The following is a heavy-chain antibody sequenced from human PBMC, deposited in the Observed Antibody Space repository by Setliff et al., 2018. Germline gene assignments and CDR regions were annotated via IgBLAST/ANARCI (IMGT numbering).Heavy chain of an antibody. J-gene: IGHJ4*02. CDR1: GFTFNTYA. Sequence: PGGSLRLSCAASGFTFNTYAMSWVRQPPGKGLEWVANINQDGSAKYYVDSVRGRFTISRDNAKNSLYLQMNSLRAEDTAVYYCAKPQVELRWGFESWGQGTPVTVSS. CDR3: AKPQVELRWGFES. CDR2: INQDGSAK. V-gene: IGHV3-7*01. D-gene: IGHD1-7*01.